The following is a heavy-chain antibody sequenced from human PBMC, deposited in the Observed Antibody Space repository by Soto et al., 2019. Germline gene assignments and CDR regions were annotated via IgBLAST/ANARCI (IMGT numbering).Heavy chain of an antibody. CDR2: IIPIFGTA. D-gene: IGHD3-22*01. Sequence: ASVKVSCKASGGTFSSYAISWVRQAPGQGLEWMGGIIPIFGTANYAQKFQGRVTITADESTSTAHMELSSLRSEDTAVYYCARAAGFSYSSGPNWFDPWGQGTLVTVSS. CDR3: ARAAGFSYSSGPNWFDP. V-gene: IGHV1-69*13. CDR1: GGTFSSYA. J-gene: IGHJ5*02.